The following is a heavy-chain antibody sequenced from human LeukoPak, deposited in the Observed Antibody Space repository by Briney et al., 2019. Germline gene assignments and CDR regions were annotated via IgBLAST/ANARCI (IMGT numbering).Heavy chain of an antibody. CDR3: ARDKGYCSGGSCHTFDY. J-gene: IGHJ4*02. D-gene: IGHD2-15*01. CDR2: ISYDGSNK. CDR1: GFTFSSYA. V-gene: IGHV3-30-3*01. Sequence: PGRSLRLSCAASGFTFSSYAMHWVRQAPGKGLEWVAVISYDGSNKYYADSVKGRFTISRDNSKNTLYLQMNSLRAEDTAVYYCARDKGYCSGGSCHTFDYWGQGTLVTVSS.